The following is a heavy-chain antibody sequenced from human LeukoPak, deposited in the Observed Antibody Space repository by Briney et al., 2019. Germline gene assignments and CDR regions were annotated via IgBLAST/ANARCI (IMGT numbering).Heavy chain of an antibody. V-gene: IGHV3-48*03. CDR2: ISVGGSTI. Sequence: QPGGSLRLSCAASGFSFSSYELNWIRQAPGKGLEWVSHISVGGSTIFYADSVKGRFTISRDDAKISLYLQMNSLRAEDTAVYYCARGGVPSFDYWGQGTLVTVSS. CDR3: ARGGVPSFDY. J-gene: IGHJ4*02. D-gene: IGHD3-10*01. CDR1: GFSFSSYE.